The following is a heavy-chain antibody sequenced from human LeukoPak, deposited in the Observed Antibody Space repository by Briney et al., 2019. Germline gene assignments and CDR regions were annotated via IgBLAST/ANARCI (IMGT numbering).Heavy chain of an antibody. J-gene: IGHJ3*02. Sequence: PGGSLRLSCAASGFTVSSKYMSWVRQAPGKGLEWVSVIYSGGSTYYADSVKGRFTISRDNSKNTLYLQMNSLRAEDTAVYYCAKDIAAAPDPNAFDIWGQGTMVTVSS. D-gene: IGHD6-13*01. CDR2: IYSGGST. CDR1: GFTVSSKY. V-gene: IGHV3-53*01. CDR3: AKDIAAAPDPNAFDI.